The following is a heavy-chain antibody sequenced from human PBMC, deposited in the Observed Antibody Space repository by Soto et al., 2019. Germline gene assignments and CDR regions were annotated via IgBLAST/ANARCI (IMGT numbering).Heavy chain of an antibody. CDR3: AREGIVDTAMVTPLYYYGMDV. CDR2: IIPIFGTA. V-gene: IGHV1-69*13. CDR1: GGTFSSYA. D-gene: IGHD5-18*01. J-gene: IGHJ6*02. Sequence: SVKVSWKASGGTFSSYAISWVRQAPGQGLEWMGGIIPIFGTANYAQKFQGRVTITADESTSTAYMELSSLRSEDTAVYYCAREGIVDTAMVTPLYYYGMDVWGQGTTVTVSS.